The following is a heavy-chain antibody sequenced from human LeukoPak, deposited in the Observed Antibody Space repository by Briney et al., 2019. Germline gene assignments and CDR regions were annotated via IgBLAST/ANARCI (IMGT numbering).Heavy chain of an antibody. Sequence: SETLSLTCTVSGGSISSYYWSWIRQPAGKGLEWIGRIYTSGSNNYNPSLKSRVTMTVDTSKNQFSLKLSSRTAADAACYYGGREAPRGATNYWGQGTLVTVSS. CDR1: GGSISSYY. J-gene: IGHJ4*02. CDR3: GREAPRGATNY. CDR2: IYTSGSN. V-gene: IGHV4-4*07. D-gene: IGHD5-12*01.